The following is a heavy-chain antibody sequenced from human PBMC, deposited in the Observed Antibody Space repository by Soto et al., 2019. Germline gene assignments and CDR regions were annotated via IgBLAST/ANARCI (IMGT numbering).Heavy chain of an antibody. V-gene: IGHV3-74*01. CDR1: GFTFSDYW. CDR3: AMRDQSAYCYGVDV. Sequence: EVQLVESGGGLVQLGGFLRLSCATSGFTFSDYWLNWVRQAPGKGLVWVSRINSDGSSTGHADSVKGRFTISRDNAKTTLYMQLNRLRGEATAVYYGAMRDQSAYCYGVDVWGQGTTVTVSS. D-gene: IGHD2-15*01. J-gene: IGHJ6*02. CDR2: INSDGSST.